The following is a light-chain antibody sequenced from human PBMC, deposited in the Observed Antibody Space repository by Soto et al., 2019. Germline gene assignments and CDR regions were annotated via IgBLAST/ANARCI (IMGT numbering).Light chain of an antibody. CDR3: QHYNSYSEA. CDR2: KAS. V-gene: IGKV1-5*03. CDR1: ETISSW. J-gene: IGKJ1*01. Sequence: DIQMTQSPATVSGSVGDRGTITGRASETISSWVAWYQQKPGKAPKFLIYKASTLKSWGPSRFSGRGSGTEFTLTISSLQPDDFATYYCQHYNSYSEAFGQGTKVDIK.